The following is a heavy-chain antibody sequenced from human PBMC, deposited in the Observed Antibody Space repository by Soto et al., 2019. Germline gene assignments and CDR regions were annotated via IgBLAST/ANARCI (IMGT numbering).Heavy chain of an antibody. Sequence: ASVKVSCKASGYPFTSYGISWVRQAPGQGLEWMGWISAYNGNTNYAQKLPGRVTMTTDTSTSTAYMELRSLRSDDTAVYYCARVYYDILTGYFLVTDYWGQGTMVTVSS. J-gene: IGHJ4*02. V-gene: IGHV1-18*04. CDR1: GYPFTSYG. CDR2: ISAYNGNT. D-gene: IGHD3-9*01. CDR3: ARVYYDILTGYFLVTDY.